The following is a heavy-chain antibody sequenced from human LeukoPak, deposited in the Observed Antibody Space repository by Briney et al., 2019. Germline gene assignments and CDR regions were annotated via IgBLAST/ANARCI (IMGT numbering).Heavy chain of an antibody. CDR2: IKQDGSDK. Sequence: GGSLRLSCAASGFTFSSYWMSWVRQAPGKGLEWVANIKQDGSDKHYLDSVKGRFTISRDNAKNSLHLQMNSLRVEDTAVYYCARDGSGWAYDYWGQGTLVTVSS. CDR1: GFTFSSYW. J-gene: IGHJ4*02. V-gene: IGHV3-7*04. CDR3: ARDGSGWAYDY. D-gene: IGHD6-19*01.